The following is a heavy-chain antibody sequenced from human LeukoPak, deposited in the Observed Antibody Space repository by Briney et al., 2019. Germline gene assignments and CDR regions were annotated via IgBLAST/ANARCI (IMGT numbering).Heavy chain of an antibody. CDR3: ARGQYYYDSSGYPDY. D-gene: IGHD3-22*01. V-gene: IGHV1-2*02. J-gene: IGHJ4*02. Sequence: GRSLRLSCAASGYTFTGYYMHWVRQAPGQGLEWMGWINPNSGGTNYAQKFQGRVTMTRDTSISTAYMELSRLRSDDTAVYYCARGQYYYDSSGYPDYWGQGTLVTVSS. CDR2: INPNSGGT. CDR1: GYTFTGYY.